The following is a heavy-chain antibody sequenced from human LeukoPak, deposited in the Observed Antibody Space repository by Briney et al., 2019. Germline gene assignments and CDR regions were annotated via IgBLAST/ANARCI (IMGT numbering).Heavy chain of an antibody. CDR1: GGSISSGGYS. V-gene: IGHV4-30-2*01. CDR3: ARVGKYGGYEFDP. Sequence: SETLSLTCAVSGGSISSGGYSWSWIRQPPGKGLEWIGYIYHSGSTSYNPSLKSRVTISVDRSKNQFSLNLSSMTAADTAVYYCARVGKYGGYEFDPWGQGTRVTVSS. D-gene: IGHD5-12*01. J-gene: IGHJ5*02. CDR2: IYHSGST.